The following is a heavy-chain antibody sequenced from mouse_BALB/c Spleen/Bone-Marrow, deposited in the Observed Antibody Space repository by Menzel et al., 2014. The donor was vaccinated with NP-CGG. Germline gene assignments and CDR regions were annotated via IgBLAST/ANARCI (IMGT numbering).Heavy chain of an antibody. V-gene: IGHV1-5*01. CDR2: IYPGNSDT. D-gene: IGHD2-4*01. J-gene: IGHJ4*01. CDR3: THDYDYYAMNY. Sequence: EVKLLESGTVLARSGASVKMSCKASGYTFTSYWMHWVKQRPGQGLEWIGAIYPGNSDTSYNQKFKGKAKLTAVTSTSTAYMELSSLTNEDSAVYYCTHDYDYYAMNYWGQGTSVTVSS. CDR1: GYTFTSYW.